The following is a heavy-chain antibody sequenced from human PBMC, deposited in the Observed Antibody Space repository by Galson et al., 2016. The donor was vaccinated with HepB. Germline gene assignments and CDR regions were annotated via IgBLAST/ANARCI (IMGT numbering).Heavy chain of an antibody. V-gene: IGHV3-11*01. Sequence: SLRLSCAASGFVFSDFYMSWIRQAPGKGLEWVAHIRRSSTIITYADSVKGPFTISRDNAKNSLYLQMNNLRAEDTAVYFCAREYSTSGASDPWGQGVLVTVSS. D-gene: IGHD2-8*01. CDR3: AREYSTSGASDP. CDR1: GFVFSDFY. CDR2: IRRSSTII. J-gene: IGHJ5*01.